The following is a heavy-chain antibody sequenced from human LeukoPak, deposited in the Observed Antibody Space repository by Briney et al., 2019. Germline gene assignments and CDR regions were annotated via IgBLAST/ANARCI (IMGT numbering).Heavy chain of an antibody. V-gene: IGHV3-48*03. CDR3: ARDASGANPPFDY. D-gene: IGHD4/OR15-4a*01. CDR2: ISGGGETR. Sequence: PGGSLRLSCAASGFTFSTYEMNWVRQAPGKGLEWISYISGGGETRYYADSVKGRFTISRDNGKNSLYLQMNSLRAEDTAVYYCARDASGANPPFDYWGQGTQVTV. CDR1: GFTFSTYE. J-gene: IGHJ4*02.